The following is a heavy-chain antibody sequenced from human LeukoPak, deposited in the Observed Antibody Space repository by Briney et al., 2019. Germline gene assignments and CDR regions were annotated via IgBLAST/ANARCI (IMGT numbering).Heavy chain of an antibody. D-gene: IGHD3-10*01. J-gene: IGHJ4*02. Sequence: GGSLRLSCAASGFTFSSYSMNWVRQAPGKGLEGVSSISSSSSYIYYADSVKGRFTISRDNAKNPLYLQMNSLRAEDTAVYYCANTMVRGVIGYWGQGTLVTVSS. CDR3: ANTMVRGVIGY. CDR1: GFTFSSYS. V-gene: IGHV3-21*01. CDR2: ISSSSSYI.